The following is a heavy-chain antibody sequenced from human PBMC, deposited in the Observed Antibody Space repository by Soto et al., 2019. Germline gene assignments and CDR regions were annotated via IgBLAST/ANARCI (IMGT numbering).Heavy chain of an antibody. Sequence: EERLVESGGGSVQPGGSLRLPCAASRFTFSSYWMYWVRQAPGKGLVWVSRINSDGSSTRYADSVKGRFSISRDNSKSTLYLQMNTLRAEDTAVYYCARRREGYYYGLDVWGQGTTVTVSS. J-gene: IGHJ6*02. CDR1: RFTFSSYW. V-gene: IGHV3-74*01. D-gene: IGHD1-26*01. CDR3: ARRREGYYYGLDV. CDR2: INSDGSST.